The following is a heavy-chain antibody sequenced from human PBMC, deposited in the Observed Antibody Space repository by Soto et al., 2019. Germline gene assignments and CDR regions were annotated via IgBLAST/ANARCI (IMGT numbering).Heavy chain of an antibody. D-gene: IGHD6-19*01. V-gene: IGHV4-39*01. CDR2: IYYSGST. CDR1: GGSISSSSNY. Sequence: QLQLQESGPGLVKPSETLSLTCTVSGGSISSSSNYWGWIRQPPGKGLEWIGSIYYSGSTYYNPSLKSRVTISVDTSKNQFSLKLSSVTAADTAVYYCARRNEASIAVAGTYFDYWGQGTLVTVSS. J-gene: IGHJ4*02. CDR3: ARRNEASIAVAGTYFDY.